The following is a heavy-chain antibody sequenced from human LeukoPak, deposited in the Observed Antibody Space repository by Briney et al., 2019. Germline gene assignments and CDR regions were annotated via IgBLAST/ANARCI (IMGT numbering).Heavy chain of an antibody. V-gene: IGHV3-66*02. CDR3: ARARVGAYDY. J-gene: IGHJ4*02. Sequence: PGMSLRLSCAASGFTVSSSYMSWVRQAPGKGLEWVSVIYSGGSTYYADSVKGRFTISRDNSKNTLYLQMNSLRAEDTAVYYCARARVGAYDYWGQGTLVTVSS. D-gene: IGHD1-26*01. CDR2: IYSGGST. CDR1: GFTVSSSY.